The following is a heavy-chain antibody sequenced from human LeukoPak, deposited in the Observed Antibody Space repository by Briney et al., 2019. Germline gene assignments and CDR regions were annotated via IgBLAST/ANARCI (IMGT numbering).Heavy chain of an antibody. Sequence: GGSLRLSCAASGFPFSSYNMNWVRQAPGKGLEWVSAITGRGRSTYYADSVKGRFTISRDNSKNTLYLQMNSLRAEDTAVYYCAKDIHFLTGYDYWGQGTLVIVSS. J-gene: IGHJ4*02. CDR3: AKDIHFLTGYDY. V-gene: IGHV3-23*01. CDR1: GFPFSSYN. CDR2: ITGRGRST. D-gene: IGHD3/OR15-3a*01.